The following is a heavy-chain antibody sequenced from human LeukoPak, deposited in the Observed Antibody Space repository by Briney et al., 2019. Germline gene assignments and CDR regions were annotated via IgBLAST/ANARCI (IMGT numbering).Heavy chain of an antibody. D-gene: IGHD3-22*01. Sequence: PGGSLRLSRAASGFTLSDYYLSWIRPAPGKGLEWVSYISSSGSTIYYADSVKGRFTISRDNAKNSLYLQMNSLRAEDTAVYYCARVQPHYYDSSGYPPDYWGQGTLVTVSS. CDR2: ISSSGSTI. CDR1: GFTLSDYY. V-gene: IGHV3-11*01. CDR3: ARVQPHYYDSSGYPPDY. J-gene: IGHJ4*02.